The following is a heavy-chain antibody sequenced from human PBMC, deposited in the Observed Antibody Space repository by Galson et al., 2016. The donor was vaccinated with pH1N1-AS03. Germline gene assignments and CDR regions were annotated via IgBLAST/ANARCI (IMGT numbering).Heavy chain of an antibody. V-gene: IGHV3-30*02. J-gene: IGHJ4*02. CDR1: GFVFSSSA. D-gene: IGHD3-10*01. CDR2: IRYDETIK. CDR3: VKGGGYSHGFMEYYFDS. Sequence: SLRLSCAASGFVFSSSAIHWVRQSPGKGLEWVAFIRYDETIKNYADSVKGRFTISRVNPKNTVYLEMNSLRPEDTAVYYCVKGGGYSHGFMEYYFDSWGQGTLVTVSS.